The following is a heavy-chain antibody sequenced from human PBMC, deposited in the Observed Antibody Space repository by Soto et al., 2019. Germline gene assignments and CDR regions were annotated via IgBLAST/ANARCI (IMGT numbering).Heavy chain of an antibody. CDR1: GFTFSSYS. Sequence: EVQLVESGGGLVKPGGSLRLSCAASGFTFSSYSMNWLRQAPGKGREWVSSISSSSSYIYYAASVKGRFTVSRDNAKNSLYLQRNSLRAEDTAVYYCARAYLRRDHRLDPWGQGTLVTVSS. CDR2: ISSSSSYI. V-gene: IGHV3-21*01. J-gene: IGHJ5*02. CDR3: ARAYLRRDHRLDP. D-gene: IGHD6-25*01.